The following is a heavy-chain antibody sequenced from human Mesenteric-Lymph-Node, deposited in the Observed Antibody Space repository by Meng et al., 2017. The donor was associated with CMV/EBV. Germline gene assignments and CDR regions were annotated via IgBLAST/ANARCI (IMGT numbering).Heavy chain of an antibody. CDR3: ARGNPAWPGYYYFDN. D-gene: IGHD2-2*03. V-gene: IGHV3-13*01. Sequence: GESLKISGAASGFIFRNYDMHWVRQSADKGLEWVSGIGTTGDSHYRDSVRGRFTISRDGANNALYLQMNGLRAGDTAIYYCARGNPAWPGYYYFDNWGQGAVVTVSS. CDR2: IGTTGDS. J-gene: IGHJ4*02. CDR1: GFIFRNYD.